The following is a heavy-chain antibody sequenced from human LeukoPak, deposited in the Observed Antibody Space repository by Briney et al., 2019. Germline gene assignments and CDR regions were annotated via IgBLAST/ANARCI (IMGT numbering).Heavy chain of an antibody. V-gene: IGHV4-34*01. D-gene: IGHD6-13*01. CDR1: GGPFSGYY. J-gene: IGHJ5*02. CDR3: ARGGQQLVWRDGWFDP. Sequence: SETLSLTCAVYGGPFSGYYWSWIRQPPGKGLEWTGEINHSGSTNYNPSLKSRVTISVDTSKNQFSLKLSSVTAADTAVYYCARGGQQLVWRDGWFDPWGQGTLVTVSS. CDR2: INHSGST.